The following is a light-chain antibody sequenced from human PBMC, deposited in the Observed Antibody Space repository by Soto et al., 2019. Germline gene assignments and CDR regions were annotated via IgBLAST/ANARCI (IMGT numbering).Light chain of an antibody. CDR2: GTS. CDR3: QQSFNSPT. Sequence: DIQMTQSPSSLSASVGDRVTLTCRASQNIDNLLNWYQHKPGKAPKLLISGTSTLESGVPPGFSGSGSGTVFTLTISSLQAEHVGIYYCQQSFNSPTFGQGTKLEIK. V-gene: IGKV1-39*01. J-gene: IGKJ2*01. CDR1: QNIDNL.